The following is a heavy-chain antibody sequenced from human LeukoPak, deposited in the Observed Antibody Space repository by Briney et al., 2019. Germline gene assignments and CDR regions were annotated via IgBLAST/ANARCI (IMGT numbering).Heavy chain of an antibody. D-gene: IGHD6-6*01. CDR1: GFTFDDYG. CDR2: INWNGGST. Sequence: GGSLRLSCAASGFTFDDYGMSWVRQAPGKGLEWVSGINWNGGSTGYADSVKGRFTISRDNAKNSLYLQMNSLRAEDTALYHCARVAGGRVAARPFDYWGQGTLVTVPS. CDR3: ARVAGGRVAARPFDY. J-gene: IGHJ4*02. V-gene: IGHV3-20*01.